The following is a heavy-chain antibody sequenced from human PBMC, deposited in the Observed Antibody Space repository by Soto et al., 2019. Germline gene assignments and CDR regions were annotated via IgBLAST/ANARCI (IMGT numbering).Heavy chain of an antibody. V-gene: IGHV1-69*13. CDR3: ARTLGGTVATPYWYFDL. D-gene: IGHD1-26*01. Sequence: SVKVSCKASGGTFSSYAISWVRQAPGQGLEWMGGIIPAFDTTYYAQKFQGRVTISADQSTSTAYLELSSLRSEDTAMFFCARTLGGTVATPYWYFDLWGRGTRVTVSS. J-gene: IGHJ2*01. CDR1: GGTFSSYA. CDR2: IIPAFDTT.